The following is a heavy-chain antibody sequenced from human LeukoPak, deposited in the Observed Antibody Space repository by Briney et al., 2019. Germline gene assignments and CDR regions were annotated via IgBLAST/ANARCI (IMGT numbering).Heavy chain of an antibody. J-gene: IGHJ5*02. CDR1: GFTFSNHA. V-gene: IGHV3-30*02. D-gene: IGHD6-13*01. CDR2: IRYDAGDK. CDR3: AKGLISSAGTSSFDP. Sequence: GGSLRLSCAASGFTFSNHAMHWVRQAPGKGLEWIGFIRYDAGDKYYADSVKGRLTISRDNSKNTLYLQMNSLRPEDTAVYYCAKGLISSAGTSSFDPWGQGALVTVSS.